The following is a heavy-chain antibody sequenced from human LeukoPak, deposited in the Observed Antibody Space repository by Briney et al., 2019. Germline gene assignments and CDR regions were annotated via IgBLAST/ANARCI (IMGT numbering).Heavy chain of an antibody. CDR2: IYYSGST. V-gene: IGHV4-39*01. CDR3: ARRGIAVAEIDY. D-gene: IGHD6-19*01. Sequence: SETLSLTCTVSGGSISSSSYYWGWIRQPPGKGLEWIGSIYYSGSTCYNPSLKSRVTISVDTSKNQFSLKLSSVTAADTAVYYCARRGIAVAEIDYWGQGTLVTVSS. J-gene: IGHJ4*02. CDR1: GGSISSSSYY.